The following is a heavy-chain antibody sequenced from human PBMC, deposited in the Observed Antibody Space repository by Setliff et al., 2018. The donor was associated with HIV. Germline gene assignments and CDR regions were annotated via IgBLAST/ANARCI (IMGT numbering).Heavy chain of an antibody. D-gene: IGHD6-19*01. J-gene: IGHJ4*02. CDR3: ARARSDWYNVRPYYFDL. CDR1: GASFVCDNH. CDR2: FMYTDIHYVNYLN. Sequence: SETLSLTCAVSGASFVCDNHWSWIRQTPERGLEWIAYFMYTDIHYVNYLNYRNPSLASRLSISVDKSKNQFSLTLSSVTAADTAVYYCARARSDWYNVRPYYFDLWGQGTPVTVSS. V-gene: IGHV4-30-4*01.